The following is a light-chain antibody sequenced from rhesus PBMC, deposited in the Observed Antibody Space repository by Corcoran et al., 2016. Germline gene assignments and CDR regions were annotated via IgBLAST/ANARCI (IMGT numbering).Light chain of an antibody. J-gene: IGKJ2*01. Sequence: DIQMTQSPSSLSASVGDRVTITCRASQGISSYLNGYQQKPGKAPNLLINIANRLESGVPSRFSGSGSGTEFTLTISSLQPEDFVTYYCQQYNSLPYSFGQGTKVEIK. CDR2: IAN. CDR3: QQYNSLPYS. CDR1: QGISSY. V-gene: IGKV1-32*01.